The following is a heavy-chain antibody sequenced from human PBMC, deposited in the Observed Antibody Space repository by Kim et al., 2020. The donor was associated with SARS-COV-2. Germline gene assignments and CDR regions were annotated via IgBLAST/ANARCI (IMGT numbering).Heavy chain of an antibody. J-gene: IGHJ4*02. D-gene: IGHD3-10*01. Sequence: YAGSVKGRFTISRDNSKNTRYLQMNSLRAEDTAVYYCARVDYYGSGSYYYWGQGTLVTVSS. V-gene: IGHV3-66*01. CDR3: ARVDYYGSGSYYY.